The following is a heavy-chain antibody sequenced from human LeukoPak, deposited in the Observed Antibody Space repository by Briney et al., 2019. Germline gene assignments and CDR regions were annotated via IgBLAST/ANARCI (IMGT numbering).Heavy chain of an antibody. J-gene: IGHJ4*02. V-gene: IGHV3-23*01. D-gene: IGHD3-22*01. Sequence: EGSLRLSCAASGFTFSSYAMSWVRQAPGKGLEWVSAISGSGGSTYYADSVKGRFTISRDNSKNTLYLQMNSLRAEDTAVYYCAKGFRGGYYDSSGYYQTYYFDYWGQGTLVTVSS. CDR2: ISGSGGST. CDR3: AKGFRGGYYDSSGYYQTYYFDY. CDR1: GFTFSSYA.